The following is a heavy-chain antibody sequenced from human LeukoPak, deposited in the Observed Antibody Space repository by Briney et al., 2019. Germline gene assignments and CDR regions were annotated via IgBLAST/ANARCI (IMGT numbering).Heavy chain of an antibody. CDR3: ARDRREAGPLDY. J-gene: IGHJ4*02. CDR2: IIPVVDIA. V-gene: IGHV1-69*04. CDR1: EGTFNNYP. Sequence: SVKISCKASEGTFNNYPISWVRQAPGQGLEWVGRIIPVVDIANYAQKFQDRVTIMADKSTSTAYMELSSLTSEDTAIYYCARDRREAGPLDYWGQGTLVTVSS. D-gene: IGHD1-26*01.